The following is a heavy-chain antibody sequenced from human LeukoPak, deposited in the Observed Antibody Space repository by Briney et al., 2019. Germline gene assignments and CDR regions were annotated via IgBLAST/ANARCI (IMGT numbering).Heavy chain of an antibody. V-gene: IGHV3-7*01. CDR2: IKQDGSEE. CDR3: ARVGPPYYYYYMDV. J-gene: IGHJ6*03. Sequence: PGGSLRLSCAASGFTFSSSWMSWVRQAPGKGLEWLANIKQDGSEESSMDSLKGRFVISRDNAKKLLYLQMNNLRVEDTAVYYCARVGPPYYYYYMDVWGRGTTVTVSS. CDR1: GFTFSSSW.